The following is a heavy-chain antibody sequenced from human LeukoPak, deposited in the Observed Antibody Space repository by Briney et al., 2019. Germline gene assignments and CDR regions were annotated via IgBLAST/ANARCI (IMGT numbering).Heavy chain of an antibody. CDR3: ARRRGYSFDY. CDR2: IYYSGST. J-gene: IGHJ4*02. V-gene: IGHV4-59*08. Sequence: SETLSLTCTVSGGSISSYYWSWIRQPPGKGLEWIGYIYYSGSTNYNPSLKSRVTISVDTSKNQSSLKLSSVTAADTAVYYCARRRGYSFDYWGQGTLVTVSS. D-gene: IGHD5-18*01. CDR1: GGSISSYY.